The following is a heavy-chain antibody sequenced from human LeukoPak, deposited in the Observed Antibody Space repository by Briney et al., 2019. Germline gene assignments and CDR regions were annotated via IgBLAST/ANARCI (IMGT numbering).Heavy chain of an antibody. D-gene: IGHD2-2*02. Sequence: PGGPLRLSCAASGFTFSDYYMTWIRQAPGQGLEWVSYIGSSSGVTYYGDSVKGRFTISSDNAKNYLYLEMNSLRANDTAVYYCARDPRPRGYGRSDNCYKNGGVYNWFDPWGQGTLVTVSS. V-gene: IGHV3-11*05. CDR1: GFTFSDYY. J-gene: IGHJ5*02. CDR3: ARDPRPRGYGRSDNCYKNGGVYNWFDP. CDR2: IGSSSGVT.